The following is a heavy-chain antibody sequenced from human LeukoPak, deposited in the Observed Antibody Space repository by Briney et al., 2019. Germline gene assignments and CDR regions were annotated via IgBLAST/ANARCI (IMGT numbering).Heavy chain of an antibody. V-gene: IGHV1-18*01. Sequence: GSSVKVSCKASGGTFSSYAISWVRQAPGQGLEWMGWISAYNGNTNYAQTLQGRVTMTTDTSTSTAYMELRSLRSDDTAVHYCARQLAVAGHLGIYYYYYMDVWGKGTTVTVSS. D-gene: IGHD6-19*01. J-gene: IGHJ6*03. CDR1: GGTFSSYA. CDR2: ISAYNGNT. CDR3: ARQLAVAGHLGIYYYYYMDV.